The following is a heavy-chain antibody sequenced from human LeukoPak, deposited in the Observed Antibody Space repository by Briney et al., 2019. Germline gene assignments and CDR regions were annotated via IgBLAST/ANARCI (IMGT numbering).Heavy chain of an antibody. CDR3: AKEGYSYGYPLDI. CDR1: GFTVSSNY. D-gene: IGHD5-18*01. V-gene: IGHV3-23*01. J-gene: IGHJ3*02. CDR2: ISGSGGST. Sequence: GGSLRLSSAASGFTVSSNYMSWVRQAPGKGLEWVSAISGSGGSTYYADSVKGRFTIPRDNSKNTLYLQMNSLRAEDTAVYYCAKEGYSYGYPLDIWGQGTMVTVSS.